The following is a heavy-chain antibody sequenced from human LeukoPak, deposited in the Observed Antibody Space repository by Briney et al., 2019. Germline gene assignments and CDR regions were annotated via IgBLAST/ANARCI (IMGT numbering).Heavy chain of an antibody. J-gene: IGHJ4*02. D-gene: IGHD3-16*01. CDR3: ARFIDAYSGRGDY. CDR2: IYSGGST. V-gene: IGHV3-53*01. CDR1: GFTVSSNY. Sequence: PGGSLRLSCAASGFTVSSNYMSWVRQAPGKGLEWVSVIYSGGSTYYADSVKGRFTISRDNSKNTLYLQMNTLRAEDTAVYYCARFIDAYSGRGDYWGQGALVTVSS.